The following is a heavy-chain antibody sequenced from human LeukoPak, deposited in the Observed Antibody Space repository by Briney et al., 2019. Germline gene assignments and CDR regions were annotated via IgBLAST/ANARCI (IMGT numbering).Heavy chain of an antibody. J-gene: IGHJ4*02. CDR1: GFTFSKYW. V-gene: IGHV3-74*01. CDR3: ARDRGPGYSYGVLDY. D-gene: IGHD5-18*01. Sequence: GGSLRLSCAASGFTFSKYWVHWVRQVPGKGLVWVSRINGDGSTSVYADSVKGRFTISRDNAKNTLYLQMNSLRAEDTAVYYCARDRGPGYSYGVLDYWGQGTLVTVSS. CDR2: INGDGSTS.